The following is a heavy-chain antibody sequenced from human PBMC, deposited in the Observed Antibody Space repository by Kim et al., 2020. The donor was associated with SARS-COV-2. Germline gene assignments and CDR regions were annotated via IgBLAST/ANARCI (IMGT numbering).Heavy chain of an antibody. D-gene: IGHD3-10*01. CDR1: GGSISSGDYY. CDR2: IYYSGST. J-gene: IGHJ6*02. V-gene: IGHV4-30-4*08. CDR3: ARAGGSGSYEYRGMDV. Sequence: SETLSLTCTVSGGSISSGDYYWSWIRQPPGKGLEWIGYIYYSGSTYYNPSLKSRVTISVDTSKNQFSLKLSSVTAADTAVYYCARAGGSGSYEYRGMDVWGQGTTVTVSS.